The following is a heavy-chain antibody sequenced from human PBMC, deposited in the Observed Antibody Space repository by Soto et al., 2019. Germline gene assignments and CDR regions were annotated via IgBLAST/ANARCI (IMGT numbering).Heavy chain of an antibody. Sequence: ASVKVSCKASGYNFTNYGVSWVRQAPGQGLEWMGWIDTYKGKTNYAQNVQGRVTLTTDTSTSTAYMELRSLRSNDTVIYYCAMVDVYVTPSPQDVWGQGTTVTVSS. V-gene: IGHV1-18*01. J-gene: IGHJ6*02. CDR2: IDTYKGKT. D-gene: IGHD3-16*01. CDR1: GYNFTNYG. CDR3: AMVDVYVTPSPQDV.